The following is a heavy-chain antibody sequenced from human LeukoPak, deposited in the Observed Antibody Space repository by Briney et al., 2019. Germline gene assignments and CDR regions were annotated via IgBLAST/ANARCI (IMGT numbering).Heavy chain of an antibody. Sequence: GASVKVSCKASGGTFSSYAISWVRQAPGQGLEWMGGIIPIFGTANYAQEFQGRVTITADESTSTAYMELSSLRSEDTAVYYCARWRDDYYYYYMDVWGKGTTVTVSS. J-gene: IGHJ6*03. CDR1: GGTFSSYA. D-gene: IGHD3-3*01. CDR3: ARWRDDYYYYYMDV. V-gene: IGHV1-69*13. CDR2: IIPIFGTA.